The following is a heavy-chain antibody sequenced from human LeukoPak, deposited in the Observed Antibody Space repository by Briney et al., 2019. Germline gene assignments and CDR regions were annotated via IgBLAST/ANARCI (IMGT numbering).Heavy chain of an antibody. CDR3: VTEDIRLDYFDY. V-gene: IGHV3-48*03. CDR1: GFTFSSYE. J-gene: IGHJ4*02. D-gene: IGHD6-19*01. CDR2: ISGSGVTM. Sequence: PGGSLRLSCAASGFTFSSYEMNWVRQAPGRGLEWVSYISGSGVTMYYADSVKGRFTISRDDAKNSLYLQMNSLRAEDTAVYYCVTEDIRLDYFDYWGQGTLVTVSS.